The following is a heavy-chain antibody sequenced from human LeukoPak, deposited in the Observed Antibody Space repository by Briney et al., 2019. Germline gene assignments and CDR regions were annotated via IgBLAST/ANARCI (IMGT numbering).Heavy chain of an antibody. D-gene: IGHD5-18*01. CDR2: IRYDGSNK. CDR1: GFTFSSYG. Sequence: GGSLRPSCAASGFTFSSYGMHWVRQAPGKGLEGVAFIRYDGSNKYYADSVKGRFTISRDNSKNTLYLQMNSLRAEDTAVYYCAKDKRYSYGIFDYWGQGTLVTVSS. CDR3: AKDKRYSYGIFDY. V-gene: IGHV3-30*02. J-gene: IGHJ4*02.